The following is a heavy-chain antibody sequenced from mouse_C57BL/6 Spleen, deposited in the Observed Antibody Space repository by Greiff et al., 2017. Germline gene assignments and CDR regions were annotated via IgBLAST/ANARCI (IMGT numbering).Heavy chain of an antibody. J-gene: IGHJ3*01. V-gene: IGHV1-52*01. D-gene: IGHD1-1*01. CDR2: IDPSDSET. CDR1: GYTFTSYW. CDR3: AREEIITTDWFAY. Sequence: QVHVKQPGAELVRPGSSVKLSCKASGYTFTSYWMHWVKQRPIQGLEWIGNIDPSDSETHYNQKFKDKATLTVDKSSSTAYMQLSSLTSEDSAVYYCAREEIITTDWFAYWGQGTLVTVSA.